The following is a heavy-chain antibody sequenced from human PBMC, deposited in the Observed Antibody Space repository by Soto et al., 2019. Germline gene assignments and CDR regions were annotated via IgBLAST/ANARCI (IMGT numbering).Heavy chain of an antibody. CDR1: GFTFSIAW. J-gene: IGHJ5*02. D-gene: IGHD1-26*01. Sequence: EVQLVESGGGLIEPGGSLRLSCEASGFTFSIAWMNWVRQAPGKGLGWVGRIKSKPYGAATDYTTPVKGRFTISRDDSKNTLYLQMSSLKTEDTAVYYCTTAGVHSGSYNWFDPWGPGTLVTVSS. CDR3: TTAGVHSGSYNWFDP. V-gene: IGHV3-15*07. CDR2: IKSKPYGAAT.